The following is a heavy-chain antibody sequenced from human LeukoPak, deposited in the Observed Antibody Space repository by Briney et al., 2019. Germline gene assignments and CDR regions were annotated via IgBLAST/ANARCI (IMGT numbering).Heavy chain of an antibody. CDR2: IYTSGST. D-gene: IGHD5-24*01. Sequence: SETLSLTCTVSGGSISSYYWSWIRQPAGKGLEWIGRIYTSGSTNYNPPLKSRVTMSVDTSKNQFSLKLSSVTAADTAVYYCARDNWLMATIRAFDIWGQGTMVTVSS. J-gene: IGHJ3*02. CDR1: GGSISSYY. V-gene: IGHV4-4*07. CDR3: ARDNWLMATIRAFDI.